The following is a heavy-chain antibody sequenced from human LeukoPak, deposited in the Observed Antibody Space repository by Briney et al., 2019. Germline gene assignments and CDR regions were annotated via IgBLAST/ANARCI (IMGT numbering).Heavy chain of an antibody. J-gene: IGHJ4*02. CDR3: ARAETNEYDFWSGYSASFDY. CDR1: GYTFTGYY. CDR2: IDPNSGGT. Sequence: ASVKVSCKASGYTFTGYYMHWVRQAPGQGLEWMGRIDPNSGGTNYAQKFQGRVTMTRDTSISTAYMELSRLGSDDTAVYYCARAETNEYDFWSGYSASFDYWGQGTLVTVSS. V-gene: IGHV1-2*06. D-gene: IGHD3-3*01.